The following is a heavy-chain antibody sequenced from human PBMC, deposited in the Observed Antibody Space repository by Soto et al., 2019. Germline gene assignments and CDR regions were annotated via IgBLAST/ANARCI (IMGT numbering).Heavy chain of an antibody. CDR1: GFHFNIYG. J-gene: IGHJ6*02. D-gene: IGHD3-10*01. CDR2: SWYDESYK. CDR3: GSTNYNPSLKSRVTISVDTSKNQFSLKLSSVTAADTAVYYCARDGRNYDFWSGYYSAYYYYGMDV. V-gene: IGHV3-33*01. Sequence: GGSLRLSCAASGFHFNIYGMHWVRQAPGKGLEWVAFSWYDESYKYYGDSVKGRFTISRDNSKSTLYLHMTDLRAEDTAIYYSGSTNYNPSLKSRVTISVDTSKNQFSLKLSSVTAADTAVYYCARDGRNYDFWSGYYSAYYYYGMDVWGQGTTVTVSS.